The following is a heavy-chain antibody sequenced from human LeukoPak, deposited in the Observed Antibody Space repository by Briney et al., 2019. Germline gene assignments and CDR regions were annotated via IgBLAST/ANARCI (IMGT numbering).Heavy chain of an antibody. CDR1: GGTFSSYA. D-gene: IGHD3-22*01. CDR3: ARDFVSGYYVDY. Sequence: SVKVSCKASGGTFSSYAISWVRQAPGQGLEWMGRIIPILGIANYAQKFQGRVTITADKSTSTAYMELSSLRSEDTAVYYCARDFVSGYYVDYWGQGTLVTVYS. CDR2: IIPILGIA. J-gene: IGHJ4*02. V-gene: IGHV1-69*04.